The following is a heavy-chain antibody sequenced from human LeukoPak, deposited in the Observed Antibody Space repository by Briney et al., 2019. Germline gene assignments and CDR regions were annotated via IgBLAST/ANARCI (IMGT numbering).Heavy chain of an antibody. J-gene: IGHJ4*02. CDR1: GFTYRNYV. D-gene: IGHD3-10*01. CDR2: ASADLNVK. CDR3: AREGYYGSGSPPSLYFDY. Sequence: GGSLGLSCAASGFTYRNYVSHWVRQAPGNGLEWVAVASADLNVKLYADSVKGRFTISRDNSRSTLCLQMNSLRPEDTAIYYCAREGYYGSGSPPSLYFDYWGQGTLVTVSS. V-gene: IGHV3-30-3*01.